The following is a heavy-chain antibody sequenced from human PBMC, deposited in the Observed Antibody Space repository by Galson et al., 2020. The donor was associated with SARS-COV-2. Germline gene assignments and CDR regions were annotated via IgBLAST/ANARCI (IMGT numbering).Heavy chain of an antibody. Sequence: GESLKISCTASGFIFSSYWMHWVRQAPGKGPVWVSRINSDGSSISYAESVKGRFTISRDNAKNTLYLQMSSLRAEDTALYYCARDDTGGSCVLDHWGQGTLVTVSS. D-gene: IGHD2-15*01. V-gene: IGHV3-74*01. CDR2: INSDGSSI. CDR1: GFIFSSYW. CDR3: ARDDTGGSCVLDH. J-gene: IGHJ4*02.